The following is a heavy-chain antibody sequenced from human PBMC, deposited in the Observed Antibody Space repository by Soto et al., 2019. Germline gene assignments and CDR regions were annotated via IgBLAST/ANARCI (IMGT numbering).Heavy chain of an antibody. CDR3: ARDCSSTSCYSPGIDY. CDR1: GFTFSSYS. D-gene: IGHD2-2*01. V-gene: IGHV3-48*01. CDR2: ISSSSSTI. Sequence: GGSLRLSCAASGFTFSSYSMYWVRQAPGKGLEWVSYISSSSSTIYYADSVKGRFTISRDNAKNSLYLQMNSLRAEDTAVYYCARDCSSTSCYSPGIDYWGQGTLVTVSS. J-gene: IGHJ4*02.